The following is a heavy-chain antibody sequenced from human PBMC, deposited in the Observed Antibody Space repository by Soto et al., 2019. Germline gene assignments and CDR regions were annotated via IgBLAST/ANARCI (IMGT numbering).Heavy chain of an antibody. CDR2: INHSGST. J-gene: IGHJ5*02. V-gene: IGHV4-34*01. CDR3: ARVLPGGPWFGDSNWFDP. CDR1: GGSFSGYY. Sequence: QVQLQQWGAGLLKPSETLSLTCAVYGGSFSGYYWSWIRQPPGKGLEWIGEINHSGSTNYNPSLKSRVTITVDTSKNQFSLKLSSVTAADTAVYYCARVLPGGPWFGDSNWFDPWGQGTLVTVSS. D-gene: IGHD3-10*01.